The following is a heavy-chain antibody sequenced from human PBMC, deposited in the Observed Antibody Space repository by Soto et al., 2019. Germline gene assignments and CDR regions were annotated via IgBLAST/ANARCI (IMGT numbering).Heavy chain of an antibody. Sequence: EEQLVQSGGGLVQPGESPRLSWKSSGFGLDLYDMNRVRQAPGEDLAWISHIASGGGRIYYAASVQGRFTISRDSAQNSLYLQMNSLRDEDTALYYCAGERLLLFAPYDAFDMWGQGTVVAVSS. CDR3: AGERLLLFAPYDAFDM. CDR1: GFGLDLYD. CDR2: IASGGGRI. D-gene: IGHD2-15*01. V-gene: IGHV3-48*03. J-gene: IGHJ3*02.